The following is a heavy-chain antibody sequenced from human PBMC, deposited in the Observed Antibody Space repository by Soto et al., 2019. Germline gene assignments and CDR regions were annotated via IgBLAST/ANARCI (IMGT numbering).Heavy chain of an antibody. Sequence: SETLSLTCAVSGGSLSNYYWSWIRQPPGKGLEWIGEIYHSGSTNYNPSLESRVTISVDTSKNQFYLKLSSVTAADTAVYYFFQSGGSHHVPLGFWGQGTLVTVSS. V-gene: IGHV4-34*01. CDR1: GGSLSNYY. J-gene: IGHJ4*02. D-gene: IGHD2-15*01. CDR2: IYHSGST. CDR3: FQSGGSHHVPLGF.